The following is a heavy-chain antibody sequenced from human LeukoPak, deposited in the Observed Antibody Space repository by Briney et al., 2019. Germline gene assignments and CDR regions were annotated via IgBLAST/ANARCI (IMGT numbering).Heavy chain of an antibody. J-gene: IGHJ4*02. V-gene: IGHV3-53*01. D-gene: IGHD4-17*01. CDR2: IYSGGST. Sequence: GGSLRLSCAASGFTVSSNYMSWVRAAPGKGVEWVSDIYSGGSTYYADSVKGRFTISRDNSKNTLYLQMNSLRAEDTAVYYCARLSGDYFDYWGQGTLVTVSS. CDR3: ARLSGDYFDY. CDR1: GFTVSSNY.